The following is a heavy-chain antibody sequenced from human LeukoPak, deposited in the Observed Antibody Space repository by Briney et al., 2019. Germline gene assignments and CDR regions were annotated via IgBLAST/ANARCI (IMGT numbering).Heavy chain of an antibody. Sequence: GSVKVSCKASGYTFTGYYMHWVRQAPGQGLEWMGWINPNSGGTNYAQKFQGRVTMTRDTSISTAYMELSRLRSDDTAVYYCARDEGRWLQFGYWGQGTLVTVSS. CDR1: GYTFTGYY. CDR2: INPNSGGT. J-gene: IGHJ4*02. V-gene: IGHV1-2*02. D-gene: IGHD5-24*01. CDR3: ARDEGRWLQFGY.